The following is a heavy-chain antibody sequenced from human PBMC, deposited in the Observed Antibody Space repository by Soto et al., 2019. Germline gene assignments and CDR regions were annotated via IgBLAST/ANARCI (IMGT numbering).Heavy chain of an antibody. CDR3: AKAGMVRGVANWFDP. CDR2: ISYDGSNK. J-gene: IGHJ5*02. V-gene: IGHV3-30*18. D-gene: IGHD3-10*01. Sequence: QVQLVESGGGVVQPGGSLRLSCAASGFTFSSYGMHWVRQAPGKGLEWVAVISYDGSNKYYADSVKGRFTISRDNSKNTLYLQMNSLRAEDTAVYYCAKAGMVRGVANWFDPWGQGTLVTVSS. CDR1: GFTFSSYG.